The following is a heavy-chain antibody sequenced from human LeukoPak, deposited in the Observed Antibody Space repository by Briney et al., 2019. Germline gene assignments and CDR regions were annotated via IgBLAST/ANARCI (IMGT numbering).Heavy chain of an antibody. CDR3: ARHRSSGSYFRY. V-gene: IGHV4-34*01. J-gene: IGHJ1*01. CDR2: INHSGST. Sequence: SETLSLTCAVYGGSFSGYYWSWIRQPPGKGLEWIGEINHSGSTNYNPSLKSRVTISVDTSKNQFSLKLSSVTAADTAVYYCARHRSSGSYFRYWGQGTLVTVSS. CDR1: GGSFSGYY. D-gene: IGHD1-26*01.